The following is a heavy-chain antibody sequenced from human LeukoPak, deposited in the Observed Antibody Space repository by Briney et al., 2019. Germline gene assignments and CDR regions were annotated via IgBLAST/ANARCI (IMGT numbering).Heavy chain of an antibody. J-gene: IGHJ3*02. V-gene: IGHV3-30*04. Sequence: GGSLRLSCAASGFTFSSYAMHWVRQAPGKGLEWVAVISFDGSNKYYADSVKGRFTISRDNSRNTLYLQMNSLRAEDTAVYYCAKRGVIWGRGTMVTDSS. CDR3: AKRGVI. CDR1: GFTFSSYA. D-gene: IGHD3-10*01. CDR2: ISFDGSNK.